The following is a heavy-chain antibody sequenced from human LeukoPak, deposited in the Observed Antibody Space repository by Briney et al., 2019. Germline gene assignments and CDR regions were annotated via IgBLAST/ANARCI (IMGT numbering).Heavy chain of an antibody. CDR2: IYYSGST. Sequence: PSETLSLTCAVYGGSFSGYYWSWIRQPPGKGLEWIGYIYYSGSTNYNPSLKSRVTISVDTSKNQFSLKLSSVTAADTAVYYCVRQRGVRGWYFDLWGRGTLVTVSS. D-gene: IGHD3-10*01. CDR3: VRQRGVRGWYFDL. V-gene: IGHV4-59*08. CDR1: GGSFSGYY. J-gene: IGHJ2*01.